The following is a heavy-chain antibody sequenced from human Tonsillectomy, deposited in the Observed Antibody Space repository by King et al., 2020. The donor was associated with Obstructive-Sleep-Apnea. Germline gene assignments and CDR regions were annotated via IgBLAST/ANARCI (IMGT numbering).Heavy chain of an antibody. Sequence: VQLVESGGGLVKSGGSLRLSCAASGFTFSTYSINWVRQAPGRGLEWVSSISSSSSYIYYAASVKGRFTVSRDNAKSSVYLQMNSLRAEDTAVYYCARVSGHCISPNCYYDGMDVCYYDGMDVWGQGTTVAVSS. D-gene: IGHD2-2*01. J-gene: IGHJ6*02. V-gene: IGHV3-21*01. CDR2: ISSSSSYI. CDR1: GFTFSTYS. CDR3: ARVSGHCISPNCYYDGMDVCYYDGMDV.